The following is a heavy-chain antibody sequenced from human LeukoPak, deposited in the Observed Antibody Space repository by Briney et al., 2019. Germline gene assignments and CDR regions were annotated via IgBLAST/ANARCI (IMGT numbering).Heavy chain of an antibody. CDR3: AREAYDFWSGFDDP. J-gene: IGHJ5*02. Sequence: PSETLSLACTVSGYSISSGYYWGWIRQPPGKGLEWIGSIYHSGSTYYNPSLKSRVTISVDTSKNQFSLKLSSVTAADTAVYYCAREAYDFWSGFDDPWGQGTLVTVSS. V-gene: IGHV4-38-2*02. CDR2: IYHSGST. D-gene: IGHD3-3*01. CDR1: GYSISSGYY.